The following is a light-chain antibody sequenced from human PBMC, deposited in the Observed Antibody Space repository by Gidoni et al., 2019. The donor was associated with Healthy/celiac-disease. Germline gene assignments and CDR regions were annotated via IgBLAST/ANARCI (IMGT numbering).Light chain of an antibody. CDR1: QSSSSS. CDR3: HQHSSFPHT. Sequence: FQSVTPEEKVTITCRASQSSSSSLHWYQQKPGKSPKHLIKYASQSLAGVPSRFSGSGSGTDFTLTINSLQAEDAATYYCHQHSSFPHTFXXXTKVEIK. J-gene: IGKJ2*01. V-gene: IGKV6-21*01. CDR2: YAS.